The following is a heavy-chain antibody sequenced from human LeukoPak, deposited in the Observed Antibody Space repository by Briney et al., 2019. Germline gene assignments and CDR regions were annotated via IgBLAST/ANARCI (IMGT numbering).Heavy chain of an antibody. J-gene: IGHJ4*02. CDR2: ISAYNGNT. CDR1: GYTFTHYA. V-gene: IGHV1-18*01. Sequence: ASVKVSCKASGYTFTHYAMNWVRQAPGQGLEWMGWISAYNGNTNYAQKLQGGVTMTTDTSTRTIYMELRSLTSDDTAVYYCAVIPGYNWNDGLRDYWGQGTLVTVSS. D-gene: IGHD1-1*01. CDR3: AVIPGYNWNDGLRDY.